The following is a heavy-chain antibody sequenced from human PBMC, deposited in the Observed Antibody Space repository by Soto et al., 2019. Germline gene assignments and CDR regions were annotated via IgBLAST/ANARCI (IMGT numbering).Heavy chain of an antibody. CDR3: ATTYGSGSMDV. V-gene: IGHV1-18*01. CDR2: ISADTGNT. J-gene: IGHJ6*03. Sequence: QVQLVQSGAEVKKPGASVKVSCKASGYTFTSYGISWVRQAPGQGLEWMGWISADTGNTNYAQKLQGRVNMTTDTPTSTVYMELMSLRSDATAVYYCATTYGSGSMDVWGEGTTVTVSS. CDR1: GYTFTSYG. D-gene: IGHD3-10*01.